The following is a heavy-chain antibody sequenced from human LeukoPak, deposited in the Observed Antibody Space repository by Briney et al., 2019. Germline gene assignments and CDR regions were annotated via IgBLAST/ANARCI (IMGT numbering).Heavy chain of an antibody. D-gene: IGHD5-12*01. CDR2: ISSNGGST. CDR1: GFTFSSYA. CDR3: AYSGYENYYYYGMDV. Sequence: GGSLRLSCAASGFTFSSYAMHWVRQAPGKGLEYFSAISSNGGSTYYANSVKGRFTISRDNSKNTLYLQMGSLRAEDMAVYYCAYSGYENYYYYGMDVWGQGTTVTVSS. V-gene: IGHV3-64*01. J-gene: IGHJ6*02.